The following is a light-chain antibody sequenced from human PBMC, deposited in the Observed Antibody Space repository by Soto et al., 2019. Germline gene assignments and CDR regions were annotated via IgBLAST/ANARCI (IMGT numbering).Light chain of an antibody. V-gene: IGKV3-15*01. CDR3: QQYKKLPPE. CDR2: GAS. Sequence: EIVLTQSPATLSLSTGERATLSCRASQSVSSNLAWYQQKPGQAPRLLIYGASTRATGIPARFSGSGSGTEFTLTISSLEAEDFAVYYCQQYKKLPPEFGQGTKVDIK. CDR1: QSVSSN. J-gene: IGKJ1*01.